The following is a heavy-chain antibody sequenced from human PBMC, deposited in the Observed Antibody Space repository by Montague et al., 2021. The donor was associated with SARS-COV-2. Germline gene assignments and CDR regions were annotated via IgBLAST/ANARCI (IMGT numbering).Heavy chain of an antibody. Sequence: TLSLTCTVSGGSIRSSDNYWSWIRQHPGKGLEWIGYIYSSGTTYYNPSLRSRVTISVDTSKKQFSLKLSSVTAADTAVYYCARGMYGLNETTDAFDIWGQGTMVSVSS. CDR1: GGSIRSSDNY. V-gene: IGHV4-31*03. CDR3: ARGMYGLNETTDAFDI. CDR2: IYSSGTT. D-gene: IGHD3-10*01. J-gene: IGHJ3*02.